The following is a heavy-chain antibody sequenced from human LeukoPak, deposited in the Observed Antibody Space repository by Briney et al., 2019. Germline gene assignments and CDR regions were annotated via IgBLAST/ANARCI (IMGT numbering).Heavy chain of an antibody. D-gene: IGHD1-1*01. Sequence: SETLSLACTVSGGSISSSSYYWGWIRQPPGKGLEWIGSIYYSGSTYYYPSLKSRVTISVDTSKNQFSLKLSSVTAADTAVYYCARNYYGTTGTTVDYWGQGTLVTVSS. CDR2: IYYSGST. V-gene: IGHV4-39*01. CDR3: ARNYYGTTGTTVDY. CDR1: GGSISSSSYY. J-gene: IGHJ4*02.